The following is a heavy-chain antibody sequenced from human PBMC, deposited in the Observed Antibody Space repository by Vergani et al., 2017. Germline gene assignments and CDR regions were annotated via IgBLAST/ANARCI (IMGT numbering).Heavy chain of an antibody. CDR3: ARDNGGYDYGYFDY. CDR1: GYTFTSYA. Sequence: QVQLVQSGAEVKKPGASVKVSCKASGYTFTSYAMHLVRPAPGQRLEWMGWINAGNGNTKYSQKFQGRVTLTRDTSASTAYMELSSLRSEDTAVYYCARDNGGYDYGYFDYWGQGTLVTVSS. D-gene: IGHD5-12*01. V-gene: IGHV1-3*01. CDR2: INAGNGNT. J-gene: IGHJ4*02.